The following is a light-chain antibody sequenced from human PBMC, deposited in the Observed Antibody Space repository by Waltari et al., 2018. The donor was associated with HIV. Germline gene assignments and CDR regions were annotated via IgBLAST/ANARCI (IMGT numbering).Light chain of an antibody. CDR2: AAS. CDR1: QSISTY. V-gene: IGKV1-39*01. CDR3: QQSYSTLH. Sequence: DIQMTQSPSSLSASVGDRVTITCRASQSISTYLNWYQKKSGKAPKLLIYAASSLQSGVPSRFSGSGSGTDFTLTISSLQPEDFATYYCQQSYSTLHFGQGTKLEI. J-gene: IGKJ2*01.